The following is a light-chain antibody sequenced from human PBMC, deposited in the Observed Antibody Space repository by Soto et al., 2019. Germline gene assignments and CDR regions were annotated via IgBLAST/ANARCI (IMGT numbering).Light chain of an antibody. Sequence: EIVLTQSPATLSLSPGESATLSCRASESVTDYLGWYQQNPGQAPRLLIYDASNSAPGIPARFSGSGSGTDFTLTSSRLEPEDFAVYYCQQRSDWAFSFGPGTKVDFK. J-gene: IGKJ3*01. CDR1: ESVTDY. CDR3: QQRSDWAFS. V-gene: IGKV3-11*01. CDR2: DAS.